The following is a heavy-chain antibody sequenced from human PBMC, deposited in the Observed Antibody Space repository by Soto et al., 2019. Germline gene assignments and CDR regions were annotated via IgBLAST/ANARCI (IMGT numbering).Heavy chain of an antibody. V-gene: IGHV3-48*01. CDR1: RFTFSSYS. J-gene: IGHJ4*02. CDR2: ISSGSGTI. Sequence: PGGSLRLSCAASRFTFSSYSMNWVRQAPGKGLEWVSYISSGSGTIYYADSVKGRFTISRDNAKNSLYLQMNSLGAGDTAVYYCARPSFCSGGACYSDYWGQGTLVTVSS. D-gene: IGHD2-15*01. CDR3: ARPSFCSGGACYSDY.